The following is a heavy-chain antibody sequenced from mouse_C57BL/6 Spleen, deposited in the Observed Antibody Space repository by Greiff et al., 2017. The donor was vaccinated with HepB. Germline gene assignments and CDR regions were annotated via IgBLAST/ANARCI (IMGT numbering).Heavy chain of an antibody. J-gene: IGHJ1*03. V-gene: IGHV1-76*01. D-gene: IGHD1-1*01. CDR3: ARAYYYGSSPWWYFDV. Sequence: VQLQESGAELVRPGASVKLSCKASGYTFTDYYINWVKQRPGQGLEWIARIYPGSGNTYYNEKFKGKATLTAEKSSSTAYMQLSSLTSEDSAVYFCARAYYYGSSPWWYFDVWGTGTTVTVSS. CDR1: GYTFTDYY. CDR2: IYPGSGNT.